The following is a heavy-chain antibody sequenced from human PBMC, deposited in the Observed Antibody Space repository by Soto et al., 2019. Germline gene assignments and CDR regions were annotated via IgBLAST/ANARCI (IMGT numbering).Heavy chain of an antibody. CDR2: IYYSGST. D-gene: IGHD3-10*01. CDR1: GGSISSYY. CDR3: ASRYGSGSYWNWYFDL. V-gene: IGHV4-59*08. J-gene: IGHJ2*01. Sequence: QVQLQESGPGLVKPSETLSLTCTVSGGSISSYYWSWIRQPPGKGLEWIGYIYYSGSTNYNPSLKSPVTIAVDTSKNQFSLKLSSVTAADTAVYYCASRYGSGSYWNWYFDLWGRGTLVTVSS.